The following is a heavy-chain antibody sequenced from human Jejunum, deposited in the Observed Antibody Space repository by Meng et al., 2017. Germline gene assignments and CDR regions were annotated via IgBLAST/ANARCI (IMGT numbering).Heavy chain of an antibody. CDR3: ARVILYSGSYYFDS. Sequence: QGQLQESGPGLVRPSATLSLTCTVSGDSVSSDNYYWSWIRQPPGKGLEWIGYIYYSGSTDHNPSLKSRVTMSVDTSRNQFSLNLSSVTAADTAVYYCARVILYSGSYYFDSWGQGTLVTVSS. CDR2: IYYSGST. J-gene: IGHJ4*02. V-gene: IGHV4-61*01. D-gene: IGHD1-26*01. CDR1: GDSVSSDNYY.